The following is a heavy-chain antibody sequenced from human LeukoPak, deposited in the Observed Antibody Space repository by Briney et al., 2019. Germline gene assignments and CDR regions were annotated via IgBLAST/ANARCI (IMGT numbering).Heavy chain of an antibody. D-gene: IGHD1-1*01. CDR2: ISYDGSNK. CDR1: GFTFSSYW. V-gene: IGHV3-30-3*01. Sequence: PGGSLRLSCAASGFTFSSYWMSWVRQAPGKGLEWVAVISYDGSNKYYADSVKGRFTISRDNSKNTLYLQMNSLRAEDTAVYYCARELNWNDERILYGMDVWGQGTTVTVSS. CDR3: ARELNWNDERILYGMDV. J-gene: IGHJ6*02.